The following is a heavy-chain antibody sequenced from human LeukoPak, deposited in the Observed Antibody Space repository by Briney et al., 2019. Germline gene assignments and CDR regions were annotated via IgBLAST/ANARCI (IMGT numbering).Heavy chain of an antibody. V-gene: IGHV4-31*03. CDR2: IYYSGST. D-gene: IGHD4-11*01. J-gene: IGHJ4*02. CDR3: ARLSSTTVFDY. CDR1: GGSISSGGYY. Sequence: SETLSLTCTVSGGSISSGGYYWSWIRQHPGEGLEWIGYIYYSGSTYYNPSLKSRVTISVDTSKNQFSLKLSSVTAADTAVYYCARLSSTTVFDYWGQGTLVTVSS.